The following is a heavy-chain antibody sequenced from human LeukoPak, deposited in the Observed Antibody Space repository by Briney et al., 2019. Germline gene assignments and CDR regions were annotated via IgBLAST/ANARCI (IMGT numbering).Heavy chain of an antibody. D-gene: IGHD1-7*01. V-gene: IGHV3-21*01. J-gene: IGHJ4*02. Sequence: GGSLRLSCAASGFTFSSYSMNWVRQAPGKGLEWVSSISSSSSYIYYADSVKGRFTISGDNAKNSLYLQMNSLRAEDTAVYYCARDRMGGTTDYWGQGTLVTVSS. CDR1: GFTFSSYS. CDR3: ARDRMGGTTDY. CDR2: ISSSSSYI.